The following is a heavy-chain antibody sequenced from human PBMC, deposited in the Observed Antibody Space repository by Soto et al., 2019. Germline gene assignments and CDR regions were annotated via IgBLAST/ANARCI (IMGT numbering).Heavy chain of an antibody. D-gene: IGHD6-13*01. Sequence: GGSLRLSCAASGFTFSSYSMNWVHQAPGKGLEWVSYISSSSSTIYYADSVKGRFTISRDNAKNSLYLQMNSLRAEDTAVYYCASDIAAAGTLDAFDIWGQGTMVTVSS. CDR3: ASDIAAAGTLDAFDI. V-gene: IGHV3-48*01. J-gene: IGHJ3*02. CDR1: GFTFSSYS. CDR2: ISSSSSTI.